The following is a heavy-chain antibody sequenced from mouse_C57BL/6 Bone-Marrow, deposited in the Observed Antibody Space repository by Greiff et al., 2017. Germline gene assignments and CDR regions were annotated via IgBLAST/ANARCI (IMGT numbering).Heavy chain of an antibody. J-gene: IGHJ4*01. CDR3: ARHGATVVADYYARDY. CDR2: ISGGGGNT. CDR1: GFTFSSYT. V-gene: IGHV5-9*01. Sequence: DVHLVESGGGLVKPGGSLKLSCAASGFTFSSYTMSWVRQTPEKRLEWVATISGGGGNTYYPDSVKGRFTISRDNAKNTLDLQMSSLRSEDTALYYCARHGATVVADYYARDYWGQGTSVTVSS. D-gene: IGHD1-1*01.